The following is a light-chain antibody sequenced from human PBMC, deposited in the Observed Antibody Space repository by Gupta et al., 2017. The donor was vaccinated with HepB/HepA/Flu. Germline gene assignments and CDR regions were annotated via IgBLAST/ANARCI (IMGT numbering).Light chain of an antibody. CDR2: DAS. CDR1: QGITSY. CDR3: QQLKSYPLT. Sequence: DIQLTPSPSFLSASVGDRVTITCRASQGITSYLGWYQQKPGKAPKFLIYDASTLQSGVPSRFSGSGSETEFTLTISSLQPEDFATYYCQQLKSYPLTFGGGTKVEIK. J-gene: IGKJ4*01. V-gene: IGKV1-9*01.